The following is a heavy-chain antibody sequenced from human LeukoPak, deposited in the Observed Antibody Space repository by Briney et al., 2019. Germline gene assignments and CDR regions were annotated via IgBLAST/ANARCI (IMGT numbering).Heavy chain of an antibody. J-gene: IGHJ4*02. Sequence: GGSLRLSCAASGFTFSNYVMSWVRQAPGKGLEWVGFIRGKALGWTTEYAASVKGRFSMSRDDSKNIAYLQMDNLKTEDTAVYYCSTDFWRLGFDYWGQGTLVTVSS. D-gene: IGHD3-3*01. CDR3: STDFWRLGFDY. V-gene: IGHV3-49*04. CDR1: GFTFSNYV. CDR2: IRGKALGWTT.